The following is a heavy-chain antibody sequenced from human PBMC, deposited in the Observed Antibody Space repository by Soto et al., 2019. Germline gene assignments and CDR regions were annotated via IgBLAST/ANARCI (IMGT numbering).Heavy chain of an antibody. J-gene: IGHJ4*02. CDR1: GFTFSSYA. D-gene: IGHD6-13*01. V-gene: IGHV3-23*01. CDR2: ISGSDGST. CDR3: ASLSSSWYFDY. Sequence: EVQLLESGGGLVQPGGSLRLSCAASGFTFSSYAMNWVRQAPGKGLEWVSVISGSDGSTYYADSVKGRFTISRDNSKNTLNLQMTSLRAEDTAVYYCASLSSSWYFDYWGQGTLVTVSS.